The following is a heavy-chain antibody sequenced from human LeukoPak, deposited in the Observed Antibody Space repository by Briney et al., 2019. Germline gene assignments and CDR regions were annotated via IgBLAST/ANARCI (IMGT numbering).Heavy chain of an antibody. D-gene: IGHD2-15*01. Sequence: GGSLSLSCAASGFTFSSYGMHWVRQAPGKGLEWVAVISYDGSNKYYADSVKGRFTISRDNSKNTLYLQMNSLRAEDTAVYYCAREVVVVVLEDWGQGTLVTVSS. CDR3: AREVVVVVLED. V-gene: IGHV3-30*03. CDR1: GFTFSSYG. CDR2: ISYDGSNK. J-gene: IGHJ4*02.